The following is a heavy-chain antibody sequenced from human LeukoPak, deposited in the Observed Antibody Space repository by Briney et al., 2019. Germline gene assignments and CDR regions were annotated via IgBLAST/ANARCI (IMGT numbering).Heavy chain of an antibody. CDR2: IYYSGST. CDR3: ANNLRVGAFDI. CDR1: GGSFSGYY. J-gene: IGHJ3*02. Sequence: SETLSLTCAVYGGSFSGYYWSWIRQHPGKGLEWIGYIYYSGSTYYNPSLKSRVTISVDTSKNQFSLKLSSVTAADTAVYYCANNLRVGAFDIWGQGTMVTVSS. D-gene: IGHD1-20*01. V-gene: IGHV4-31*11.